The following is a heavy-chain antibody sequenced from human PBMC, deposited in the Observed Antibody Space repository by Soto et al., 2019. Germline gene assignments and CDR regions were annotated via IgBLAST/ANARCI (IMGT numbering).Heavy chain of an antibody. CDR1: GYTFTGYY. Sequence: ASVKVSCKASGYTFTGYYMHWVRQAPGQGLEWMGWINPNSGGTNYAQKFQGWVTMTRDTSISTAYMELSRLRSDDTAVYYCARDEGRYCSGGSRYTFGYWGQGTLVTVSS. CDR2: INPNSGGT. J-gene: IGHJ4*02. D-gene: IGHD2-15*01. CDR3: ARDEGRYCSGGSRYTFGY. V-gene: IGHV1-2*04.